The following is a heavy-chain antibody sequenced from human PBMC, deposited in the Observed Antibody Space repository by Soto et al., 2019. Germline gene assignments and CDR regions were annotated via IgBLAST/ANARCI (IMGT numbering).Heavy chain of an antibody. V-gene: IGHV1-8*01. CDR2: MNPNSGNT. CDR1: GYTFTSYD. D-gene: IGHD6-19*01. J-gene: IGHJ4*02. CDR3: ARSVEWLASFDY. Sequence: QVQLVQSGAEVKKPGASVKVSCKASGYTFTSYDINWVRQATGQGLEWMGWMNPNSGNTGYAQKFQGRVAMTRNTSISTAYMELSSLRSEDTAVYYCARSVEWLASFDYWGQGTLVTVSS.